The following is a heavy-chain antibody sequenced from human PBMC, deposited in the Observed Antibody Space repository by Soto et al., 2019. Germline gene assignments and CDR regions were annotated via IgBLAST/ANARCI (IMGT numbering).Heavy chain of an antibody. V-gene: IGHV3-7*01. Sequence: GGSLRLSCAGSGFTFSRYWMSWVRQAPGKGLEWVANINQDGSETEYVDSVKGRLTISRDNAKNSLYLQMDSLRAEDTAVYYCARATQITTWWLYYYMDGWGNGTTVTVSS. CDR2: INQDGSET. CDR1: GFTFSRYW. CDR3: ARATQITTWWLYYYMDG. D-gene: IGHD3-10*01. J-gene: IGHJ6*03.